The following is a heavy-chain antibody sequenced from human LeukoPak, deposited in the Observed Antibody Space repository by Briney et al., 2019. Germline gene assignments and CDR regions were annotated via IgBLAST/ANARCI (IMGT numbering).Heavy chain of an antibody. J-gene: IGHJ5*01. Sequence: GGSLRLSCAASGFTFSSYEMNWVRKAPGKGLGWVSYISSSGSTIYYADTVKGRFTISRDNSKNMLYLQMNSLGAEDTAVYYCARDSVADSSSWFDSWGQGTLVTVSS. CDR3: ARDSVADSSSWFDS. CDR2: ISSSGSTI. D-gene: IGHD6-19*01. CDR1: GFTFSSYE. V-gene: IGHV3-48*03.